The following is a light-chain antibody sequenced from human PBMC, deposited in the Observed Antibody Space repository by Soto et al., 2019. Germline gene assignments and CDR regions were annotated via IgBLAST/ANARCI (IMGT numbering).Light chain of an antibody. J-gene: IGKJ1*01. CDR3: QQRTNWPPWT. CDR2: DAS. V-gene: IGKV3-11*01. CDR1: QSVSRY. Sequence: EIVLTQSPATLSLSPGERATLSCRASQSVSRYLAWYQQKPGQTPRLLIYDASSRATGIPARFSGSGSGTDFTLTISSLQPEDSAVYYCQQRTNWPPWTLGQGTKVDIK.